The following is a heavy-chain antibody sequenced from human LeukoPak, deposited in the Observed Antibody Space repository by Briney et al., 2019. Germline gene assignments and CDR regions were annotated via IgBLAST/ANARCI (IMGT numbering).Heavy chain of an antibody. V-gene: IGHV4-61*01. Sequence: SETLSLTCTVSGGSVSSGSYYWSWIRQPPGKGLEWIGYIYYSGSTNYNPSLKSRLTISEDKSKNQSSLKLSSVTAADTAVYYCARVTYDNWFDPWGQGTLVTVSS. CDR2: IYYSGST. CDR1: GGSVSSGSYY. J-gene: IGHJ5*02. CDR3: ARVTYDNWFDP.